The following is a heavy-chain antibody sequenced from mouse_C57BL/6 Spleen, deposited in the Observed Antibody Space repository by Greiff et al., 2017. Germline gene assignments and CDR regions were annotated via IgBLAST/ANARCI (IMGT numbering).Heavy chain of an antibody. CDR3: ARRGYYGPWFAY. CDR1: GYSFTTYP. J-gene: IGHJ3*01. V-gene: IGHV1-47*01. Sequence: QVQLQQSGAELVKPGASVKMSCKASGYSFTTYPIEWMKQNHGKSLEWIGNFHPYNDDTKYNEKFKGKATLTVEKSSSTVYLELRRLTSYDSAVYYCARRGYYGPWFAYWGQGTLVTVSA. CDR2: FHPYNDDT. D-gene: IGHD1-2*01.